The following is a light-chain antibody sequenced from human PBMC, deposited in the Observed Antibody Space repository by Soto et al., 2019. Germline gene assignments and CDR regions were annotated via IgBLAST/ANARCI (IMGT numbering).Light chain of an antibody. Sequence: QSALPQPASVSGSPGQSITISCTGTSSDVGAYNYISWYQQHPGKAPKLIIYDVSSRPSGVSNRFSGSKSGNTASLTISGLQAEDEADYYCSSYSSTSTWVFGGGTKLTVL. CDR1: SSDVGAYNY. J-gene: IGLJ3*02. CDR2: DVS. V-gene: IGLV2-14*01. CDR3: SSYSSTSTWV.